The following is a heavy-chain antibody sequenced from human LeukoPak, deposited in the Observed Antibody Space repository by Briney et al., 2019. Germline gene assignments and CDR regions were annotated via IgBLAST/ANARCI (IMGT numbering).Heavy chain of an antibody. D-gene: IGHD3-22*01. Sequence: GGSLRLSCATSGFSVSSIYISWVRQAPGKGLEWISVIYSDGTTKYADSVKGRFTVSRSNSRNTLYLQMNSLRAEDTAVYYCGTMSNYDSGGYYDAWGQGTPVTVSS. CDR1: GFSVSSIY. J-gene: IGHJ5*02. V-gene: IGHV3-66*01. CDR3: GTMSNYDSGGYYDA. CDR2: IYSDGTT.